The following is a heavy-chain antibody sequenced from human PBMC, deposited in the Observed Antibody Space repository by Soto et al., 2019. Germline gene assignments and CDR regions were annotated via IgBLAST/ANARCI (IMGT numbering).Heavy chain of an antibody. CDR2: INQDGGGT. CDR1: GFSFSNYA. D-gene: IGHD2-21*02. V-gene: IGHV3-7*03. CDR3: ARIGPYCGGDCYPDFDF. J-gene: IGHJ4*02. Sequence: GGSLRLSCVASGFSFSNYAMNWVRQAPGKGLEWVANINQDGGGTYYVDSVEGRFTISRDNAKNTMYLQMSNLRAEDTAVYFCARIGPYCGGDCYPDFDFWGLGTPVTVSS.